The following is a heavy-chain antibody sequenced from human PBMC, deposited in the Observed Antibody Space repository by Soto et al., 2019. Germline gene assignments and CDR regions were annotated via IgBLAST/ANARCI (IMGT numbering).Heavy chain of an antibody. CDR1: GGSFGGYY. D-gene: IGHD6-13*01. CDR2: INHSGST. J-gene: IGHJ4*02. CDR3: ATEIAAAGYFDY. Sequence: SETLSLTCAVYGGSFGGYYWSWIRQPPGKGLEWIGEINHSGSTNYNPSLKSRVTISVDTSKNQFSLKLSSVTAADTAVYYCATEIAAAGYFDYWGQGTLVTGSS. V-gene: IGHV4-34*01.